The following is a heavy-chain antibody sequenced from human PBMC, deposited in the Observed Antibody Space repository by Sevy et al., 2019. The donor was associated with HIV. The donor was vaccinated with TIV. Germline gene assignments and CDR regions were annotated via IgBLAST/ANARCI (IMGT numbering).Heavy chain of an antibody. D-gene: IGHD3-22*01. J-gene: IGHJ4*02. CDR2: INQVGSEK. CDR3: ARPYRTDPFYYSGSSGYYYPGYFDS. V-gene: IGHV3-7*01. CDR1: GFTFSSYW. Sequence: GGSLRLSCAASGFTFSSYWMTWVRQAPGKGLEWVANINQVGSEKFYVDSVKGRFTISRDNAKNTLYVQMNSLRVEDTVVYYCARPYRTDPFYYSGSSGYYYPGYFDSWGQGTLVTVSS.